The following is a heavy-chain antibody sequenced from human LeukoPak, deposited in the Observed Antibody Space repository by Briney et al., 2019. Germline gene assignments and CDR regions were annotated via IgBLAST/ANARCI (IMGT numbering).Heavy chain of an antibody. J-gene: IGHJ4*02. CDR3: ARAIVGVTPVFDC. V-gene: IGHV4-34*01. Sequence: SETLSLTCAVYGGSFSGYYWSWIRQPPGKGLGWSGEINHSGSTNYNPSLKSRVTISVDTSKTQSSLKLSSVTAADTAVYYCARAIVGVTPVFDCWGQGTLVTVSS. CDR1: GGSFSGYY. D-gene: IGHD1-26*01. CDR2: INHSGST.